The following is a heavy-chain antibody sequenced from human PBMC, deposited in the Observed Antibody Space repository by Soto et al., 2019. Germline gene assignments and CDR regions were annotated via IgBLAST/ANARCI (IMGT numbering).Heavy chain of an antibody. V-gene: IGHV3-9*01. Sequence: GGSLRLSCAASGFTFDDYAMHWVRQAPGKGLEWVSGISWNSGSIGYAESVKGRFTISRDNAKNSLYLQMNSLRAEDTTLYYCAKDSTGSGYEPFDYWGQGTLVTVSS. J-gene: IGHJ4*02. D-gene: IGHD5-12*01. CDR3: AKDSTGSGYEPFDY. CDR1: GFTFDDYA. CDR2: ISWNSGSI.